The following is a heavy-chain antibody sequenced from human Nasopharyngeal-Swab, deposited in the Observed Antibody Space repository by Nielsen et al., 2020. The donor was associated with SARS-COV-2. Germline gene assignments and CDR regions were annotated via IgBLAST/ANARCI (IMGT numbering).Heavy chain of an antibody. CDR1: GFTFSNFA. CDR2: IVGNGATT. CDR3: ARGVGGYNSDYFTY. Sequence: GESLKISCAASGFTFSNFAMSWVRQAPGKGLEWVSVIVGNGATTYYTASVKGRFTVSRDNSKNILYLQMDSLRAEDTAVYSCARGVGGYNSDYFTYWGQGTPVTVSS. J-gene: IGHJ4*02. D-gene: IGHD5-18*01. V-gene: IGHV3-23*01.